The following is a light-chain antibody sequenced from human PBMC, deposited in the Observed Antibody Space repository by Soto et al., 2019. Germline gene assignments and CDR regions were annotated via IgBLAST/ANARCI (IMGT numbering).Light chain of an antibody. V-gene: IGLV1-40*01. Sequence: QSVLTQPPSVSGAPGQRVTISCTGSSSNIGSTYDVWWYQQLPGTAPKLLIHGNTDRPSGVPDRFSGSKSGTSASLAITGLQADDEADYYCQSYDDSLSVHYVFGTGTKVTVL. CDR3: QSYDDSLSVHYV. J-gene: IGLJ1*01. CDR1: SSNIGSTYD. CDR2: GNT.